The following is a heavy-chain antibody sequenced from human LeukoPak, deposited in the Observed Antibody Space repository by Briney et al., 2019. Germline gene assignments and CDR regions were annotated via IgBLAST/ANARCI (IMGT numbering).Heavy chain of an antibody. Sequence: GSLRLSCTASGFSVSDYYMNWIRQSPGKGLEWVSHITRKDAIEYADSVRGRFAISRDNANNLLYLQMDSLRPEDTAVYYCARGTYYSGSGPGNWFDPWGHGTLVTVSS. V-gene: IGHV3-11*01. J-gene: IGHJ5*02. D-gene: IGHD3-10*01. CDR1: GFSVSDYY. CDR2: ITRKDAI. CDR3: ARGTYYSGSGPGNWFDP.